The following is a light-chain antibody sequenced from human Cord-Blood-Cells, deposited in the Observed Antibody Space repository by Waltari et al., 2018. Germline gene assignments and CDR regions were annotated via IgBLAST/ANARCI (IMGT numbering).Light chain of an antibody. CDR3: QQRSNWPRT. Sequence: EIVLTQSPATLSLSPGERATLSCRASQSVSSYLAWYQQKPGQAPRLLIYDASNRATGIPDRFSGSESGTDFTLTISSLVPEDFAVYYCQQRSNWPRTFGQGTKLGI. CDR2: DAS. CDR1: QSVSSY. V-gene: IGKV3-11*01. J-gene: IGKJ2*01.